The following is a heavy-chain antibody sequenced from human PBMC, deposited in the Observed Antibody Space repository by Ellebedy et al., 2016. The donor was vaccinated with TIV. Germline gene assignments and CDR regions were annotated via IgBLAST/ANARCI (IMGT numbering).Heavy chain of an antibody. J-gene: IGHJ4*02. V-gene: IGHV3-23*01. D-gene: IGHD1-14*01. CDR3: ARGRSGTYIHHAFDY. CDR1: GFTFSSYA. Sequence: PGGSLRLSCAASGFTFSSYAMSWVPQAPGKGLEWVSTISHTGSRTYYADSVEGRFIISRDNSKRTLYLQMNSLRAEDTAVYYCARGRSGTYIHHAFDYWGQGTLVTVSS. CDR2: ISHTGSRT.